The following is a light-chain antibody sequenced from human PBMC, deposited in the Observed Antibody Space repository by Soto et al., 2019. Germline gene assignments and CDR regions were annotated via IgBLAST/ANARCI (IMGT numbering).Light chain of an antibody. Sequence: DIQMTQSPSSLSASVGDRVTITFQASQDISNYLNWYQQKPGKAPKLLIYDASNLETGVPSRFSGSGSGTDFTFTISSLQAEDIGTYFCQQYDSVFTFGQGTRLEI. CDR1: QDISNY. V-gene: IGKV1-33*01. CDR3: QQYDSVFT. J-gene: IGKJ5*01. CDR2: DAS.